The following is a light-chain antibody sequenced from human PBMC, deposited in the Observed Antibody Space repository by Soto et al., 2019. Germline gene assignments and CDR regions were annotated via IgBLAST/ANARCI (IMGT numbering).Light chain of an antibody. J-gene: IGLJ1*01. CDR2: DVS. CDR3: CSYAGSFYV. V-gene: IGLV2-11*01. Sequence: QSSLTQPRSVSGSPGQSVNISCTGTSSDVGGYNYVSWYQQHPGKPPKLMIYDVSKRPSGVPDRFSGCKSGNTASLTISGLQAEDGADYYCCSYAGSFYVFGAGTKVTVL. CDR1: SSDVGGYNY.